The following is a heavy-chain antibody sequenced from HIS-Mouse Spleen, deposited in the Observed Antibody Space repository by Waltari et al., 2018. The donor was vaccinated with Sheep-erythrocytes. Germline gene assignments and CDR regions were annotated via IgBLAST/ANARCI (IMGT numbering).Heavy chain of an antibody. CDR2: ISSSSSYI. D-gene: IGHD1-1*01. V-gene: IGHV3-21*01. CDR3: ARDTGTDAFDI. Sequence: EVQLVESGGGLVKPGGSLRLSCAASGCTFSIYSMNWVRQAPGKGHEWVSSISSSSSYIYYADSVKGRFTISRDNAKNSLYLQMNSLRAEDTAVYYCARDTGTDAFDIWGQGTMVTVSS. CDR1: GCTFSIYS. J-gene: IGHJ3*02.